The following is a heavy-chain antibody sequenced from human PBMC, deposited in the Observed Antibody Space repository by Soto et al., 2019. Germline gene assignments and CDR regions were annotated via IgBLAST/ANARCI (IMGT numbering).Heavy chain of an antibody. Sequence: QVQLVESGGGVVQPGRSLRLSCAASGFTFSSYAMHWVRQAPGKGLEWVAVISYDGSNKYYAHSGKGRFTISRDNSKNTLYLQMNSLRAEDTAVYYCARDGRMRYYYSSAVGYFDYWGQGTLVTVSS. CDR3: ARDGRMRYYYSSAVGYFDY. V-gene: IGHV3-30-3*01. D-gene: IGHD3-22*01. J-gene: IGHJ4*02. CDR2: ISYDGSNK. CDR1: GFTFSSYA.